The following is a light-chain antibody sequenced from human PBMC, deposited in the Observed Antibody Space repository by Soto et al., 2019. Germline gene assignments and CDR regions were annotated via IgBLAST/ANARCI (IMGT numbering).Light chain of an antibody. CDR1: QGISNY. J-gene: IGKJ5*01. V-gene: IGKV1-27*01. CDR3: QKYNSAPRT. CDR2: AAS. Sequence: DIQMTQSPSSLSVSVGDRVTITCRASQGISNYLAWYQQKPGKVPKLLIYAASTMQSGVPARFSGSGSGTDFTLTISSLQPEDVATYYCQKYNSAPRTFGEGTRVEIK.